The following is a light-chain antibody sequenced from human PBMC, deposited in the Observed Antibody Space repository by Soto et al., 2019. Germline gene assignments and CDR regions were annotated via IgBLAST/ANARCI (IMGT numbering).Light chain of an antibody. CDR3: SSYTSRSTFV. CDR1: SSDVGSYNR. CDR2: EVS. Sequence: QSALTQPPSVSGSPGQSVTISCTGTSSDVGSYNRVSWYHQPPGTAPKLMISEVSNRPSGVPDRFSGSKSGTTASLTISRLQAEDEDDYYCSSYTSRSTFVFGGGTKLTVL. J-gene: IGLJ2*01. V-gene: IGLV2-18*02.